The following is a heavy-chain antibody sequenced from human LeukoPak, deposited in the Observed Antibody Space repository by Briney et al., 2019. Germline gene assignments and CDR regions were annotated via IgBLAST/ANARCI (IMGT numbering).Heavy chain of an antibody. CDR3: ARLEMMDYGDYDNFDY. CDR1: GGSISSSNYY. Sequence: SETLSLTCPVSGGSISSSNYYWGWIRQPPGKGLDWIGSLYYSGTTYYNPSLKSRVTISVDTSKNQFSLKLTSVTAADTAVYYCARLEMMDYGDYDNFDYWGQGTLVTVSS. J-gene: IGHJ4*02. D-gene: IGHD4-17*01. CDR2: LYYSGTT. V-gene: IGHV4-39*01.